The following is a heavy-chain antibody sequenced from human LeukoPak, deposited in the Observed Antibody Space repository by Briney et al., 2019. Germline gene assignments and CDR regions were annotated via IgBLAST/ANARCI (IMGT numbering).Heavy chain of an antibody. V-gene: IGHV3-74*01. CDR3: ARHVDTAMAKGAFDI. D-gene: IGHD5-18*01. Sequence: QSGGSLRLSCAASGFTFSSHWMHWVRQAPGKGLVWVSYIDPDGRSTSYADSVKGRIIISRDNAKNTLYLQMNSLRAEDTAVYYCARHVDTAMAKGAFDIWGQGTMVTVSS. J-gene: IGHJ3*02. CDR1: GFTFSSHW. CDR2: IDPDGRST.